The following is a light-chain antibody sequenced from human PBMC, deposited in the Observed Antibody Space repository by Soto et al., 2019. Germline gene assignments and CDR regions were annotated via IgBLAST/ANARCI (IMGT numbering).Light chain of an antibody. V-gene: IGKV1-39*01. CDR1: QSIISY. CDR2: AAS. CDR3: QQTYSGPRT. Sequence: DIQMTQSPSSLSASVGDRVTITCRSSQSIISYLNWYQQKAGEAPQLLIYAASSLQSGVPARFSGGGSGTDFTLTISSLQPEDSAIYYCQQTYSGPRTFGQGTKLEIK. J-gene: IGKJ2*02.